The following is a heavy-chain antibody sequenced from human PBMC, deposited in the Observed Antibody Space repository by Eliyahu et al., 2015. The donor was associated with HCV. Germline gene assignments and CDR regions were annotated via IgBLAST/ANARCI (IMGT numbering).Heavy chain of an antibody. D-gene: IGHD1-14*01. Sequence: QVQLVQSGAEVKKPGSSVKVSCKASGDTLSNSAINWVRQAPGQGLEWMGVNIPMSGTPDYSQKFQGRVTITADERTAYMEMARLTSEDTAVYYCEREPGGVKNRYYYYGLDVWGQGTTVIVSS. CDR2: NIPMSGTP. CDR3: EREPGGVKNRYYYYGLDV. V-gene: IGHV1-69*01. J-gene: IGHJ6*02. CDR1: GDTLSNSA.